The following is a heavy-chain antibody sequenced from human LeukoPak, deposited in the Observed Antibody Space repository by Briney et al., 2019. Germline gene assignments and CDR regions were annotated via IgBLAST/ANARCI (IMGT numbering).Heavy chain of an antibody. D-gene: IGHD1-26*01. J-gene: IGHJ4*02. CDR2: ISYDGSNK. Sequence: PGRSLRLSCAASGFTFSSYGMHWVRQAPGKGLEWVGVISYDGSNKYYADSVKGRFTISRDNSKNTLYLQMNSLRAEDTAVYYCASLGATTVFDYWGQGTLVTVSS. CDR3: ASLGATTVFDY. CDR1: GFTFSSYG. V-gene: IGHV3-30*03.